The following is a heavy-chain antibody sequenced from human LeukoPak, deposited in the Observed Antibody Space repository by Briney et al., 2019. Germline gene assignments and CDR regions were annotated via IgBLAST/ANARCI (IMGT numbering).Heavy chain of an antibody. D-gene: IGHD1-1*01. CDR1: GGTFSNYA. V-gene: IGHV1-24*01. J-gene: IGHJ4*02. Sequence: GASVKVSCKASGGTFSNYAISWVRQAPGQGLEWMGGFDPEDGETIYAQKFQGRVTMTEDTSADTAYMELSSLRSEDTAVYYCATGNVYRDWGQGTLVTVSS. CDR2: FDPEDGET. CDR3: ATGNVYRD.